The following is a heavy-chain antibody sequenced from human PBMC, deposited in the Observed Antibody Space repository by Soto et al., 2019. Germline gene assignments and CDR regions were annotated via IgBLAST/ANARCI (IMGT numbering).Heavy chain of an antibody. D-gene: IGHD3-22*01. CDR2: TSSGGSS. CDR3: GSNPYTSAYAQKNYFDL. V-gene: IGHV4-39*02. Sequence: QRQLQESGPGLVKPSETLSLTCTVSGDSIINSNYYWGWIRQPPGQGLEWIGSTSSGGSSYYNPSVRSSDTISVNTSNNHFTLSLNSETAANTAVYNCGSNPYTSAYAQKNYFDLWCQGTLFTDPS. CDR1: GDSIINSNYY. J-gene: IGHJ4*02.